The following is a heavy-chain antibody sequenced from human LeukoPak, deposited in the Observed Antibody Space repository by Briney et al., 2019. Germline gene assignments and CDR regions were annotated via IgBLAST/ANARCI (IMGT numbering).Heavy chain of an antibody. CDR1: GGSFSGYY. Sequence: KASETLSLTCAVYGGSFSGYYWSWIRQPPGKGLEWIGEINHSGSTNYSPSLKSRVTISVDTSKNQFSLKLSSVTAADTAVYYCARGRGYCDGGRCDGFDYWGQGTLVTVSS. V-gene: IGHV4-34*01. D-gene: IGHD2-15*01. J-gene: IGHJ4*02. CDR3: ARGRGYCDGGRCDGFDY. CDR2: INHSGST.